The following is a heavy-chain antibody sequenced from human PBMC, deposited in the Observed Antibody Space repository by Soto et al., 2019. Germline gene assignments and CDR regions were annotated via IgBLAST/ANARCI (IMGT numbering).Heavy chain of an antibody. CDR3: ARRQSIMIRGANAFDI. Sequence: QITLKESGPTLVKPTQTLTLTCSFSGFSLITTGAGVGWIRQPPGKAPEWLALIYWDGEKRYSPALKSRLTITKDSSKNLVVLTMTNMDPVDTATYYCARRQSIMIRGANAFDIWGQGTLLSVSS. CDR1: GFSLITTGAG. D-gene: IGHD3-10*01. J-gene: IGHJ3*02. V-gene: IGHV2-5*02. CDR2: IYWDGEK.